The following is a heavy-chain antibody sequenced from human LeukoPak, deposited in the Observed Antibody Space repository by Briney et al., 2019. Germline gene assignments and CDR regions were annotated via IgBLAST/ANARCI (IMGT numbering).Heavy chain of an antibody. CDR2: INPNSGGT. J-gene: IGHJ6*02. CDR1: GYTFPGYY. V-gene: IGHV1-2*02. CDR3: ARAMVEYYYGMDV. D-gene: IGHD3-10*01. Sequence: GASVKVSCKASGYTFPGYYMHWVRQAPGQGLEWMGWINPNSGGTNYAQKFQGRVTMTRDTSISTAYMELSRLRSDDTAVYYCARAMVEYYYGMDVWGQGTTVTVSS.